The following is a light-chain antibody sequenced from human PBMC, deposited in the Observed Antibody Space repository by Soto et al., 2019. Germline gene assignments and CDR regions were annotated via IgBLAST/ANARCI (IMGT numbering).Light chain of an antibody. J-gene: IGLJ1*01. V-gene: IGLV2-14*03. CDR1: SSDVGGYYS. CDR3: TSYTSSSTDV. CDR2: DVT. Sequence: QSVLTQPASVSGSPGQSITISCTGTSSDVGGYYSVSWYQQHPGKAPQLMIYDVTNRPSGVSNRFSGSKSGNTASLTITGLQAEDEAYYYCTSYTSSSTDVFGTGTKVTVL.